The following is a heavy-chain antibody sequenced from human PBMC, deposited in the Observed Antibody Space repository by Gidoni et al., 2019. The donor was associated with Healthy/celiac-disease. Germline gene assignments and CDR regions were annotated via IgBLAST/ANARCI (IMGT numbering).Heavy chain of an antibody. D-gene: IGHD3-16*01. CDR2: IYYSGST. V-gene: IGHV4-39*01. CDR1: GGSISSSSYY. Sequence: QLQLQESGPGLVKPSETLSLTCTVSGGSISSSSYYWGWIRQPPGKGLEWIGSIYYSGSTYYNPSLKSRVTISVDTSKNQFSLKLSSVTAADTAVYYCARDSSAVWGSEGDFDYWGQGTLVTVSS. J-gene: IGHJ4*02. CDR3: ARDSSAVWGSEGDFDY.